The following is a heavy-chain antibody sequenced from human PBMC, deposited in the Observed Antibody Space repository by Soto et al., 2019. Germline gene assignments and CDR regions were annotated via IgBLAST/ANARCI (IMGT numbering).Heavy chain of an antibody. V-gene: IGHV3-66*01. CDR2: IYSGGST. CDR3: ARGGGRILYAHPNYYYYYGLDV. D-gene: IGHD2-15*01. J-gene: IGHJ6*02. CDR1: GFTVNTNY. Sequence: EVQLVESGGGLVQPGGSLSLSCAASGFTVNTNYMSWVRQAPGKGLEWVSIIYSGGSTYYADSVKGRFTISRDNSKNXXYXQXNSLGVEDTAVYYCARGGGRILYAHPNYYYYYGLDVWGQGTTVTVSS.